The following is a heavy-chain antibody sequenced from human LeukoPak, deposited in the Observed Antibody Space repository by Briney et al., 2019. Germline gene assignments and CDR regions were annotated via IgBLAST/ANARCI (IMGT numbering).Heavy chain of an antibody. CDR3: ARFGYGGKVDY. Sequence: GGSLRLSCAASGFTFSSYEMNWVRQAPGKGLEWVSYISSSGNTIYYADSVKGRFTISRDNAKNSLFLQMNSLRAEDTALYYCARFGYGGKVDYLGQGTLVTVSS. V-gene: IGHV3-48*03. J-gene: IGHJ4*02. D-gene: IGHD4-23*01. CDR1: GFTFSSYE. CDR2: ISSSGNTI.